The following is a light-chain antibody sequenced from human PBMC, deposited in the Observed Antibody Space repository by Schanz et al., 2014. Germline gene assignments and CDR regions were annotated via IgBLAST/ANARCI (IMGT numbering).Light chain of an antibody. CDR3: QSYDKSLHGSV. V-gene: IGLV2-14*01. CDR1: SSDVGVYNY. J-gene: IGLJ3*02. CDR2: EVS. Sequence: QSALTQPASVSGSPGQSITISCTGTSSDVGVYNYVSWYQQLPGKAPKLMIYEVSKRPSGVPDRFSGSKSGTSASLAISGLRSEDEADYYCQSYDKSLHGSVFGGGTKLTV.